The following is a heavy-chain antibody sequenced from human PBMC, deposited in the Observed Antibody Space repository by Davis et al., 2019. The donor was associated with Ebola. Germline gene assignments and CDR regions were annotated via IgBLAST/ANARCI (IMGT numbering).Heavy chain of an antibody. CDR3: AREHDSWSGYAFDY. D-gene: IGHD3-3*01. CDR1: GYTFTSYG. V-gene: IGHV1-18*04. CDR2: INCGNGNT. J-gene: IGHJ4*02. Sequence: AASVKVSCKASGYTFTSYGISWVRQAPGQGLEWMGWINCGNGNTKYSQNFQGRVTITRDTPTSTAYMDLSSLRTEDTAVYYCAREHDSWSGYAFDYWGQGSLVTVSA.